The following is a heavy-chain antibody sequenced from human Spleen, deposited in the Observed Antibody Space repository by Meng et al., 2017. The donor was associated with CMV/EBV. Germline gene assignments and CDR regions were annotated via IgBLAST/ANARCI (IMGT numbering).Heavy chain of an antibody. J-gene: IGHJ4*02. Sequence: GGSLRLSCAASGFTFSTYAMDWVRQVPGKGLEWVAFIRFDGSDKYYADSVKGRFTISRDNSKNTLYLQVNSLRPDDTAAYYCAKEGRHCSGGNCYSYFDYWDQGTLVTVSS. CDR1: GFTFSTYA. V-gene: IGHV3-30*02. D-gene: IGHD2-15*01. CDR3: AKEGRHCSGGNCYSYFDY. CDR2: IRFDGSDK.